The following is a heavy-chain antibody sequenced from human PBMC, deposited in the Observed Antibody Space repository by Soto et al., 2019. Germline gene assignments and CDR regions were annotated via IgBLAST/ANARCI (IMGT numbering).Heavy chain of an antibody. D-gene: IGHD6-25*01. V-gene: IGHV3-43*01. J-gene: IGHJ6*02. CDR3: ARETLSYGSALDV. CDR2: ITWNGGNT. Sequence: GVSLRLSCASSGFRFDDYNMHWVRQAPGKGLAWVSLITWNGGNTYYADSVKGRFTISRDGTTKSVSLQMTSLKREDTGLYYCARETLSYGSALDVWGQGTTVNVSS. CDR1: GFRFDDYN.